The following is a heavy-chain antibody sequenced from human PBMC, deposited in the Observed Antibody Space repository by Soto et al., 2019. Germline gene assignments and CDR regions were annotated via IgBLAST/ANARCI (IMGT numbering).Heavy chain of an antibody. CDR2: IIPIFGTA. CDR3: ASPPRGHYNSRESWYCDL. J-gene: IGHJ2*01. D-gene: IGHD3-22*01. Sequence: QVQLVQSGAEVKKPGSSVKVSCKASGGTFSSYAISWVRQAPGQGLEWMGGIIPIFGTANYAQKFQGRVTITADEATTRAYMELGSLGSEDTGVYYCASPPRGHYNSRESWYCDLWGRGTLVTV. CDR1: GGTFSSYA. V-gene: IGHV1-69*12.